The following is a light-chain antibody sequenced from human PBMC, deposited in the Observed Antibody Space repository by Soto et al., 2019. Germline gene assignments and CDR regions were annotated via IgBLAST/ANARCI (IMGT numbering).Light chain of an antibody. V-gene: IGLV1-44*01. Sequence: QLVLTQPPSASGTPRQRVTISCSGSSSNIGSNIVNWYQQLPGTAPKLLIYSNNQRPSGVPDRFSASESGTSASLAISGLQSEDEADYYCAAWDDSLNGVVFGGGTKLTVL. CDR1: SSNIGSNI. J-gene: IGLJ2*01. CDR3: AAWDDSLNGVV. CDR2: SNN.